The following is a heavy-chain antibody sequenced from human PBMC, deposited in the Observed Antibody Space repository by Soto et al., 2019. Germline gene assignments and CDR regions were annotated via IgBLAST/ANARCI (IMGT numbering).Heavy chain of an antibody. CDR3: AGGDHWRLVDY. J-gene: IGHJ4*02. V-gene: IGHV4-30-2*01. CDR1: GGFISSGDSS. Sequence: PSETLSLTCALSGGFISSGDSSWSWIRQPPGRGLEWIGHIYHGGTTFYNPSLKSRVAISEDRSKNQFSLNLSSVTAADTAVYYCAGGDHWRLVDYWGRGNLVTVSS. D-gene: IGHD3-16*01. CDR2: IYHGGTT.